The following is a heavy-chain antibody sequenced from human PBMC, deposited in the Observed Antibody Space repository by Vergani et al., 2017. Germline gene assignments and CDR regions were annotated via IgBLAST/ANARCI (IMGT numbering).Heavy chain of an antibody. D-gene: IGHD3-3*01. Sequence: EVQLLESGGGLVQPGGSLRLSCAASGFTFSSYAMSWVRQAPGKGLEWVSAISGSGGSTYYADSVKGRFTISRDNSKNTLYLQRNSLRAEDTAVYYCAKLDSDCWSGYDIDYWGQGSLVTVSS. J-gene: IGHJ4*02. CDR2: ISGSGGST. V-gene: IGHV3-23*01. CDR3: AKLDSDCWSGYDIDY. CDR1: GFTFSSYA.